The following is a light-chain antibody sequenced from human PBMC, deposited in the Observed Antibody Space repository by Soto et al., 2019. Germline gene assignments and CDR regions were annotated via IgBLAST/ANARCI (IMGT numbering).Light chain of an antibody. CDR2: SSD. CDR3: ATWDDSLSGVV. Sequence: QLVLTQPPSASGTPGQRVAISCSGSRSNIGRNTVNWYQQLPGTTPKLLIYSSDQRPSGVPDRFSGSKSGTSASLAISGLQSEDEADYYCATWDDSLSGVVFGGGTKLTVL. J-gene: IGLJ2*01. CDR1: RSNIGRNT. V-gene: IGLV1-44*01.